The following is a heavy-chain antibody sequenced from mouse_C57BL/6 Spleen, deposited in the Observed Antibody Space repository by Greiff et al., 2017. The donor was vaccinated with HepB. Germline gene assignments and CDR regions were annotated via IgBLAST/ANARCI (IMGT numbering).Heavy chain of an antibody. CDR3: ARKGNYYGNYGFAY. V-gene: IGHV1-69*01. CDR2: IDPSDSYT. J-gene: IGHJ3*01. D-gene: IGHD2-1*01. CDR1: GYTFTSYW. Sequence: QVQLQQPGAELVMPGASVKLSCKASGYTFTSYWMHWVKQRPGQGLEWIGEIDPSDSYTNYNQKFKGKSTLTVDKSSSTAYMQLSSLTSEDSAVYDCARKGNYYGNYGFAYWGQGTLVTVSS.